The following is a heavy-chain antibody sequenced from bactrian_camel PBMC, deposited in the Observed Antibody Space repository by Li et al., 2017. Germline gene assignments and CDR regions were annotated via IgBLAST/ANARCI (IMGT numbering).Heavy chain of an antibody. CDR2: IESDGDST. J-gene: IGHJ6*01. Sequence: VQLVESGGGLVQPGGSLRLSCAASGFTFSSYAMRWVRQALGKGLEWVTTIESDGDSTYYTDSVKRRFTISRDNAKNTLYLQLNSLKTEDTAMYYCTKAGDDYGRTWWTFAYWGQGTQVTVS. CDR1: GFTFSSYA. CDR3: TKAGDDYGRTWWTFAY. D-gene: IGHD6*01. V-gene: IGHV3S31*01.